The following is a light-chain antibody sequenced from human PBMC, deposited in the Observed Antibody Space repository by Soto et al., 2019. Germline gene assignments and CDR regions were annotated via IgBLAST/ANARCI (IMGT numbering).Light chain of an antibody. V-gene: IGKV1-5*01. CDR1: QSISNW. Sequence: IQMTLNPSTLSASVGDRVTISCRASQSISNWLAWYQQKPGKAPKLLMSDASSLERGVPSRFSGSGSGTEFTLTISSLQPDDFATYYCQLYDTLSRTFGHGTKV. CDR2: DAS. CDR3: QLYDTLSRT. J-gene: IGKJ1*01.